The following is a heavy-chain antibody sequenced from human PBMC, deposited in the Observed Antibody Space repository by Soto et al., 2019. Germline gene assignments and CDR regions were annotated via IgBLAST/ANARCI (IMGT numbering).Heavy chain of an antibody. Sequence: EVQLVESGGGIVQPGGSLRLSCEASGFTFSNYWMHWVRQTPGDGLLWVARINTDGSGANYANFVEGRFTISRDNGNNTLFLQMNSLRGEDTAEYYCVRGTSNWYGIDFWGQGTLVTVSS. V-gene: IGHV3-74*01. D-gene: IGHD6-13*01. CDR2: INTDGSGA. CDR3: VRGTSNWYGIDF. CDR1: GFTFSNYW. J-gene: IGHJ4*02.